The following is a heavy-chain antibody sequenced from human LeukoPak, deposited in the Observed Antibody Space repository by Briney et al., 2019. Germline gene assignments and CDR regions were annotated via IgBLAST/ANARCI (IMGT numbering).Heavy chain of an antibody. CDR1: GFTFSSYA. Sequence: PGGSLRLSCAASGFTFSSYAMHCVRQAPGKGLEWVAVISYDGSNKYYADSVKGRFTISRDNSKKTMYLQMNRLRAEDTAVYYCARDRVAAAGISTTADYWGERTLVTVSP. CDR2: ISYDGSNK. J-gene: IGHJ4*02. V-gene: IGHV3-30-3*01. CDR3: ARDRVAAAGISTTADY. D-gene: IGHD6-13*01.